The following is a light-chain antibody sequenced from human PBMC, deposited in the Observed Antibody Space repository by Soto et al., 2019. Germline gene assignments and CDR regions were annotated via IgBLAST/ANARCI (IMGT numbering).Light chain of an antibody. Sequence: DIQMTQSPSSLSASVGDRVTITCRASQSISSYLNWYKQKPGKAPKLLIYTASSLKSGVPSRFSGSGSGTDFTLTISSLQPEDFVTYYCQQSHSTPFTFGPGTKVDIK. J-gene: IGKJ3*01. V-gene: IGKV1-39*01. CDR1: QSISSY. CDR2: TAS. CDR3: QQSHSTPFT.